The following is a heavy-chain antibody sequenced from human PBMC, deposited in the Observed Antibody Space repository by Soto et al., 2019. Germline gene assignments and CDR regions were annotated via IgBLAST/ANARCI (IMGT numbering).Heavy chain of an antibody. CDR3: SKNYYFDS. V-gene: IGHV3-23*01. Sequence: VQLLESGGDLVQPGGSLRLSCAASGFTFSNYAMSWVRQAPGKALEWVSSINIVGGNTNYADSVRGRFTMSRDDSKNTVFLQMHSPRAEDTAIYYCSKNYYFDSWGQGTLVTVSS. J-gene: IGHJ4*02. CDR2: INIVGGNT. CDR1: GFTFSNYA.